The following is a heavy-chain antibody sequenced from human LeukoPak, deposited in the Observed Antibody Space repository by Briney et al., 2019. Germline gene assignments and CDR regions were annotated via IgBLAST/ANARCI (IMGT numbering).Heavy chain of an antibody. CDR2: IRSKAYGGTT. J-gene: IGHJ3*02. Sequence: GRSLRLSCTASGFTFGDYAMSWVRQAPGKGLEWVGFIRSKAYGGTTEYAASVKGRFTISRDDSKSIAYLQMNSLKTEDTAVYYSTRGSDAFYIWVQGTMVTVSS. V-gene: IGHV3-49*04. CDR3: TRGSDAFYI. CDR1: GFTFGDYA.